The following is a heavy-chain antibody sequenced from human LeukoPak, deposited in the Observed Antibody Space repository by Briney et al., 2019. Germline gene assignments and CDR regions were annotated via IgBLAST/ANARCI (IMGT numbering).Heavy chain of an antibody. CDR1: GYTLSTYW. Sequence: GESLKISCKGSGYTLSTYWIGWGRQMPGKGLGGMGIIYPDDSDNIYSPSFQGQVPIPADKSISTAYLQWSSLKGSDTAMYYRARHDYGDFRPRHGMDVWGQGTKVTVSS. CDR2: IYPDDSDN. V-gene: IGHV5-51*01. CDR3: ARHDYGDFRPRHGMDV. D-gene: IGHD4-17*01. J-gene: IGHJ6*02.